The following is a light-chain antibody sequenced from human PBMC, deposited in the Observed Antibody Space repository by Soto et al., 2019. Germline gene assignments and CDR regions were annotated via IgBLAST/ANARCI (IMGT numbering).Light chain of an antibody. CDR3: QQYNNWPPWT. CDR1: QSVSSN. V-gene: IGKV3-15*01. J-gene: IGKJ1*01. Sequence: EMVMTQSPATLSVSPGERATLSCRASQSVSSNFAWYQQKPGQAPRLLIYSASTRATGIPARFSGSGSGTEFTLTISSLQSEDFAVYYCQQYNNWPPWTFGQGTKVEIK. CDR2: SAS.